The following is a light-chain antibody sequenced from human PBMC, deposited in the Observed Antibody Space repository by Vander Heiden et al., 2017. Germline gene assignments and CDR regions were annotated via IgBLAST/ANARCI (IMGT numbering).Light chain of an antibody. CDR3: QQYDTTPYT. CDR1: QSVLYSSNNKNY. Sequence: DIVMTQSPDSLAVSLGERATINCKSSQSVLYSSNNKNYLVWYQQKPGQPPKLLIYWASTRESGVPDRFSGSASGTDFTLTISSLQAEDVAVYYCQQYDTTPYTFGQGTKLEIK. CDR2: WAS. J-gene: IGKJ2*01. V-gene: IGKV4-1*01.